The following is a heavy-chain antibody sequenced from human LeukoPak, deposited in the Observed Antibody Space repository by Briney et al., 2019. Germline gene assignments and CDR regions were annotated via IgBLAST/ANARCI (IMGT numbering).Heavy chain of an antibody. Sequence: SLKVSCKASVGTFSRSAISWGRQAPGHGLEWMGGIIPIFGTANYAQKFQGRVTITTDESTSTACMELGSLRSEDTAVYYCAREQTILGYYMDVWGKGTTVTVSS. V-gene: IGHV1-69*05. CDR1: VGTFSRSA. D-gene: IGHD3-3*01. CDR2: IIPIFGTA. J-gene: IGHJ6*03. CDR3: AREQTILGYYMDV.